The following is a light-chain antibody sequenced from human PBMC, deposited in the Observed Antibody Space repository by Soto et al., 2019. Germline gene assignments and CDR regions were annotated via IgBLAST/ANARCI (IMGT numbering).Light chain of an antibody. J-gene: IGKJ1*01. Sequence: EIVLTQSPGTLSLSPGERATLSCRASQSVSSDYLAWYQQKPGQAPRLLIYAASSRATGIPDRFSGSGSGTHFTLTISRLEPEDFATYFCQQAYSSPWTFGQGTKVEIK. CDR2: AAS. V-gene: IGKV3-20*01. CDR3: QQAYSSPWT. CDR1: QSVSSDY.